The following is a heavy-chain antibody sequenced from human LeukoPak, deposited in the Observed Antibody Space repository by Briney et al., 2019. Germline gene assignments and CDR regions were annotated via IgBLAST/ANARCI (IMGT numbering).Heavy chain of an antibody. CDR2: INHSGST. V-gene: IGHV4-34*01. J-gene: IGHJ4*02. D-gene: IGHD6-13*01. CDR3: ASLDSSSWYGTDY. Sequence: SETLSLTCAVYGGSFSGYYWSWIRQPPGKGLEWIGEINHSGSTNYNPSLKSRATISVDTSKNQFSLKLSSVTAADTAVYYCASLDSSSWYGTDYWGQGTLVTVSS. CDR1: GGSFSGYY.